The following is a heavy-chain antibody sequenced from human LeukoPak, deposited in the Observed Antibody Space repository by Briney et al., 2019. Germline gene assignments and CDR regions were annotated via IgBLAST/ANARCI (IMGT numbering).Heavy chain of an antibody. CDR2: IYHSGST. D-gene: IGHD5-18*01. CDR1: GYSISSGYY. J-gene: IGHJ4*02. Sequence: PSETLSLTCTVSGYSISSGYYWGWIRQPPGKGLEWIGSIYHSGSTYYNPSLKSRVTISVDTSKSQVSLKLISVTAADTAAYYCARTERGYNYGYSTSHFDHWGQGILVTVSS. V-gene: IGHV4-38-2*02. CDR3: ARTERGYNYGYSTSHFDH.